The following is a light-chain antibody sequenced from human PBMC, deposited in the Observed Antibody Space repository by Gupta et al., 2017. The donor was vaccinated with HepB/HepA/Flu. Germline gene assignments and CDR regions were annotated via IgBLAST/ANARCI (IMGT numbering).Light chain of an antibody. CDR3: QQEGSSPKT. Sequence: IVLTKFPGTLSLSPGERATLSCRASQSVSSSYLAWYQQKPGQAPRLLIYGASSRGTGIPDRFMGSGSGTDFTLTISRLDPEDFVVYYCQQEGSSPKTFGQGTKVEIK. CDR1: QSVSSSY. CDR2: GAS. J-gene: IGKJ1*01. V-gene: IGKV3-20*01.